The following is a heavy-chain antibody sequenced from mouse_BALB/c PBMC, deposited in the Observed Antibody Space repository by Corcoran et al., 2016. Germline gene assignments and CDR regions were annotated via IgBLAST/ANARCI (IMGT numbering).Heavy chain of an antibody. J-gene: IGHJ1*01. CDR2: IYPGSGNT. Sequence: QVQLQQSGAELARPGASVKLSCKASGYTFTDYYINWVKQRTGQGLEWIGEIYPGSGNTYYNEKFKGKATLIADKSSSTAYMQLSSLTSEDSAVYFCANYYGSSHWYFDVWGAGTTVTVSS. V-gene: IGHV1-77*01. CDR1: GYTFTDYY. CDR3: ANYYGSSHWYFDV. D-gene: IGHD1-1*01.